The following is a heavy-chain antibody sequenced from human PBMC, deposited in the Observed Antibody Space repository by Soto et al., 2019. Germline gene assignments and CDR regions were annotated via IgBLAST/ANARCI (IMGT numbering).Heavy chain of an antibody. Sequence: EVQLVESGGGLVQPGGSLRLSCAASGFTFSDPYVDWVRQAPGKGLEWVARIRNKANSYSTEYAASAKGRFTISRDDSKNLGYLQMSSLKTEDTAVYYCARIRLGSYDLKYFDYWGQGTLVTVSS. CDR3: ARIRLGSYDLKYFDY. CDR1: GFTFSDPY. D-gene: IGHD1-26*01. J-gene: IGHJ4*02. CDR2: IRNKANSYST. V-gene: IGHV3-72*01.